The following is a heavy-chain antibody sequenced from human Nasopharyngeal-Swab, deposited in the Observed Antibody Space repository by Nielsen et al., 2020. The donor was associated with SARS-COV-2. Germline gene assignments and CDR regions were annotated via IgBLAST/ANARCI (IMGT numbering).Heavy chain of an antibody. CDR2: LYYSGFT. V-gene: IGHV4-39*01. D-gene: IGHD2/OR15-2a*01. CDR1: GVSISSSNYY. Sequence: SETLSLTCSVSGVSISSSNYYWGWIRQPPGKGLEWIAGLYYSGFTYYNPSLKNRVTISVDTSKNQISLKLSSVTGADTAVYYCSRRNENKASYYLGGYFDYWGQGTLVTVSS. J-gene: IGHJ4*02. CDR3: SRRNENKASYYLGGYFDY.